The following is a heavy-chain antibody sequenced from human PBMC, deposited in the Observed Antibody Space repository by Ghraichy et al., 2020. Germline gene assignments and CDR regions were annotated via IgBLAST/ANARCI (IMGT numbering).Heavy chain of an antibody. CDR2: ISSSSRYI. CDR1: GFTFSNYS. Sequence: GSLRLSCAASGFTFSNYSMNWVRQAPGKGLEWVASISSSSRYIYYGHSVKGRFTISRDNAKNSLYLQMNSLRAEYTAVYYFARENAHSYDYIWGTYRYPGDYWGQGTLVTVSS. CDR3: ARENAHSYDYIWGTYRYPGDY. V-gene: IGHV3-21*01. D-gene: IGHD3-16*02. J-gene: IGHJ4*02.